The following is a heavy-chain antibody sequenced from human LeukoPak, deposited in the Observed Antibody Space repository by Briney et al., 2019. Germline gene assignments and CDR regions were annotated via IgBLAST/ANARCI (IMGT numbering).Heavy chain of an antibody. D-gene: IGHD6-13*01. Sequence: SETLSLTCTVSGGSFSIYYWSWIRQPAGKGLEWIGRIYTSGSTNYNPSLKSRVTISVDTSKNQFSLKLSSVTAADTAVYYWARVYYSSSYDYWYFDLWGRGTLVTVSS. CDR1: GGSFSIYY. J-gene: IGHJ2*01. V-gene: IGHV4-4*07. CDR3: ARVYYSSSYDYWYFDL. CDR2: IYTSGST.